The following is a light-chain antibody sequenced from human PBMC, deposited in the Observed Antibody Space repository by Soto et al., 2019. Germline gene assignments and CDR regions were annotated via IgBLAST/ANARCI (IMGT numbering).Light chain of an antibody. CDR1: SSDVGDYDF. Sequence: QSALTQPPSVSGSPGQSVTISCTGTSSDVGDYDFVSWYHRHPGKVPKVIIYDVSERPSGVPDRFSGSKSGNTASLTISGLQAEDEAVYYCCSYAGGHTWVFGGGTELTVL. CDR3: CSYAGGHTWV. CDR2: DVS. V-gene: IGLV2-11*01. J-gene: IGLJ3*02.